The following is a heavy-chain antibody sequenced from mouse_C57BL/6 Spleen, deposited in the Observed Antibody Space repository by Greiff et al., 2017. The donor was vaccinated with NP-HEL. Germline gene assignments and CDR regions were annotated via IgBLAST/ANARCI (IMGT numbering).Heavy chain of an antibody. D-gene: IGHD2-5*01. CDR2: INPNNGGT. CDR1: GYTFTDYN. Sequence: EVKLVESGPELVKPGASVKIPCKASGYTFTDYNMDWVKQSHGKSLEWIGDINPNNGGTIYNQKFKGKATLTVDKSSSTAYMELRSLTSEDTAVYYCARSLAYYSNYDYAMDYWGQGTSVTVSS. V-gene: IGHV1-18*01. CDR3: ARSLAYYSNYDYAMDY. J-gene: IGHJ4*01.